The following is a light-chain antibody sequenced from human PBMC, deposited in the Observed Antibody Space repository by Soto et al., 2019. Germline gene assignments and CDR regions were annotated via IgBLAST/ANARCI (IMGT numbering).Light chain of an antibody. Sequence: EIVLTQSPGTLSFSPGERATLSCRASHSVGSNYLAWYQQKPGQAPRLLIYGASSRATGIPDRFSGSGSGTDFTLTISRLEPEDFAVYYCQQYGSSLPITFGQGTRLEIK. CDR1: HSVGSNY. V-gene: IGKV3-20*01. CDR2: GAS. CDR3: QQYGSSLPIT. J-gene: IGKJ5*01.